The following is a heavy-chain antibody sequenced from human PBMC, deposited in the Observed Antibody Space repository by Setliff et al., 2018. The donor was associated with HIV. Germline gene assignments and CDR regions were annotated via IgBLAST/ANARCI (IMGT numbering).Heavy chain of an antibody. CDR1: GGSVSDYF. V-gene: IGHV4-4*07. CDR2: LYNSGTT. J-gene: IGHJ4*02. Sequence: SETLSLTCSVSGGSVSDYFWSWIRQPAGKGLEWIGRLYNSGTTNYNPSLKSRLTMSVDTSNNHFSLKLDSVTAADTAVYYCARDYDTSGYFSGYWGQGTLVTVSS. CDR3: ARDYDTSGYFSGY. D-gene: IGHD3-22*01.